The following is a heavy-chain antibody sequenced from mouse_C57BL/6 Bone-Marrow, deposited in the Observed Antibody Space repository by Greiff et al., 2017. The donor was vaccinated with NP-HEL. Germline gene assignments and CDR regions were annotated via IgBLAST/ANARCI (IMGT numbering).Heavy chain of an antibody. J-gene: IGHJ2*01. CDR3: TRGGYSNYLDY. V-gene: IGHV1-15*01. CDR1: GYTFTDYE. CDR2: IDPETGGT. D-gene: IGHD2-5*01. Sequence: QVQLKESGAELVRPGASVTLSCKASGYTFTDYEMHWVKQTPVHGLEWIGAIDPETGGTAYNQKFKGKAILTADKSSSTAYMELRSLTSEDSAVYYCTRGGYSNYLDYWGQGTTLTVSS.